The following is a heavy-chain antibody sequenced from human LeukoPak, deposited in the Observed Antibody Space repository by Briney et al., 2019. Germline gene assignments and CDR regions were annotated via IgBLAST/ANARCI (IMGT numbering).Heavy chain of an antibody. CDR2: ISYSGTA. CDR3: ARHPSSAWHADY. Sequence: SETLSLTCTGSGGSISTSSYCWGWLRQPPGKGLEWIGSISYSGTAYYNPSLKSRVTISVDTSNNQFSLRLASVTAADPAVYFCARHPSSAWHADYWGHGTLVTVSS. CDR1: GGSISTSSYC. V-gene: IGHV4-39*01. J-gene: IGHJ4*01. D-gene: IGHD6-25*01.